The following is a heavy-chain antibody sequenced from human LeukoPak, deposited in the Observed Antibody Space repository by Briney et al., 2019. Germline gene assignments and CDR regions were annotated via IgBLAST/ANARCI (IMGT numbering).Heavy chain of an antibody. Sequence: PGTSLRLSCAASGFTFSRLWMQWVRQAPGKGLEWVAVIHNDGTQGQYGDSVKGRFTISKDNSQNTLHLHLNNLRDADTGVYYCAKEGDEFRGYLDVWGKGTTVTVSS. J-gene: IGHJ6*03. CDR2: IHNDGTQG. V-gene: IGHV3-33*06. CDR1: GFTFSRLW. CDR3: AKEGDEFRGYLDV. D-gene: IGHD2-21*02.